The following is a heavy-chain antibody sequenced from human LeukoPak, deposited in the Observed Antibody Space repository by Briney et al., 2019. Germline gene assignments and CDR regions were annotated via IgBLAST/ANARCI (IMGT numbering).Heavy chain of an antibody. CDR3: ASANYYGSGNYYPLDF. CDR2: INPNSGGT. V-gene: IGHV1-2*02. Sequence: GASVKVSCKASGYTFTGYYMHWVRQAPGQGLEWMGWINPNSGGTNYAQKFQGRVTMTRDTSISTAYMELSRLRSDDTAVYYCASANYYGSGNYYPLDFWGQGTLVTVSS. D-gene: IGHD3-10*01. J-gene: IGHJ4*02. CDR1: GYTFTGYY.